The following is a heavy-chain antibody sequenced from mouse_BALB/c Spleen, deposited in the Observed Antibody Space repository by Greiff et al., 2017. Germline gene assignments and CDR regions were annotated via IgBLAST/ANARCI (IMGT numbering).Heavy chain of an antibody. CDR3: ARSGTGTFAY. V-gene: IGHV14-1*02. D-gene: IGHD4-1*01. CDR2: IDPENGNT. Sequence: EVKLVESGAELVRPGALVKLSCKASGFNIKDYYMHWVKQRPEQGLEWIGWIDPENGNTIYDPKFQGKASITADTSSNTAYLQLSSLTSEDTAVYYCARSGTGTFAYWGQGTLVTVSA. CDR1: GFNIKDYY. J-gene: IGHJ3*01.